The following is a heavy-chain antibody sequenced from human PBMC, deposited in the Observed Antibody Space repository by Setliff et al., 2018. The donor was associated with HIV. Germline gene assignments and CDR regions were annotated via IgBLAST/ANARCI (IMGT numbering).Heavy chain of an antibody. J-gene: IGHJ4*02. CDR1: GFTFSNYW. Sequence: PGESLKISCAASGFTFSNYWMSWVRQAPGKGLEWVANIKQDGSEEYYVDSVKARFTISRDNAKNSLYLQMNSLRAEDTAVYYCARDRVYYYYDSSGYSDYWGQGTLVTVSS. CDR3: ARDRVYYYYDSSGYSDY. CDR2: IKQDGSEE. D-gene: IGHD3-22*01. V-gene: IGHV3-7*03.